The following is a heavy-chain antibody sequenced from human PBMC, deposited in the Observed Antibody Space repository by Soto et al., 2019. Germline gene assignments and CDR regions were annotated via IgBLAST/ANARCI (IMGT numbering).Heavy chain of an antibody. Sequence: EVQVVESGGGLVKPGGSLRLSCAASGFIFSDAWMSWVRQAPGKGLEWVVRIKSTTDGGTTDYDAPVTGSFTISRDDKNKTLYLQVNSLKTEATAVYYCPSGVGRPIDYWRKGTLVTV. J-gene: IGHJ4*02. CDR2: IKSTTDGGTT. CDR3: PSGVGRPIDY. D-gene: IGHD3-3*01. V-gene: IGHV3-15*01. CDR1: GFIFSDAW.